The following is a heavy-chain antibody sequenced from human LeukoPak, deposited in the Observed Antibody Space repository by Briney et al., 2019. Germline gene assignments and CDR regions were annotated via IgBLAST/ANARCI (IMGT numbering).Heavy chain of an antibody. CDR2: ISSSSSTT. J-gene: IGHJ3*02. V-gene: IGHV3-48*02. D-gene: IGHD3-3*01. CDR1: GFTFSSYS. Sequence: GGSLRLSCAASGFTFSSYSMNWVRQAPGKGLEWVSYISSSSSTTYYADSVKGRFAISRDNAKNSLYLQMNSLRDEDTAVYYCARGWWVKIFWSGPHAFDIWGQGTMVTVSS. CDR3: ARGWWVKIFWSGPHAFDI.